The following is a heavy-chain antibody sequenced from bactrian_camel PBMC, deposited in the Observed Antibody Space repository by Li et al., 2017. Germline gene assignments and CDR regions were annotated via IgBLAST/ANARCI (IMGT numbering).Heavy chain of an antibody. CDR2: IGSDGKVM. V-gene: IGHV3S6*01. J-gene: IGHJ6*01. CDR1: TFTPGSSRYC. D-gene: IGHD1*01. Sequence: HVQLVESGGGSVQAGGSLRLSCVASTFTPGSSRYCLAWFRQVPGTEREGVARIGSDGKVMYTDAVKGRFTISRDNAGNTLYLQMDSLKPEDSDMYYCGRSLQPFGQGPHQRFDSWGHGTQVTVS. CDR3: GRSLQPFGQGPHQRFDS.